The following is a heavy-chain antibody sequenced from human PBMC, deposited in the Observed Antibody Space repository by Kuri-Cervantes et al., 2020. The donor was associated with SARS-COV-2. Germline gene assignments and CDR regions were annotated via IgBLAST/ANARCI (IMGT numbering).Heavy chain of an antibody. Sequence: SETLSLTCTVSGGSISSGSYYWTWIRQPAGKGLEWIGRLYTSGSTNYNPSLKSRVTISADTSKNQFSLNLSSVTAAETAVYYCARGIAVAGAKYFDYWGQGTLVTVSS. CDR1: GGSISSGSYY. V-gene: IGHV4-61*02. CDR3: ARGIAVAGAKYFDY. J-gene: IGHJ4*02. CDR2: LYTSGST. D-gene: IGHD6-19*01.